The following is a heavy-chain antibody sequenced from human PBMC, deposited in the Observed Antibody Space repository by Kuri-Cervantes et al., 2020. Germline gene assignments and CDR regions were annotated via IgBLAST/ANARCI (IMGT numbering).Heavy chain of an antibody. J-gene: IGHJ1*01. Sequence: GGSLRPSGAASGFTFISYEMNWVRQAPGTGLEWVSYISSSGSTIYYADSVKGRFTISRDNAKNSLSLQMNSLRAEDTALYYCARGDDSRWFQVWGQGTLVTVSS. CDR1: GFTFISYE. V-gene: IGHV3-48*03. D-gene: IGHD3-10*01. CDR3: ARGDDSRWFQV. CDR2: ISSSGSTI.